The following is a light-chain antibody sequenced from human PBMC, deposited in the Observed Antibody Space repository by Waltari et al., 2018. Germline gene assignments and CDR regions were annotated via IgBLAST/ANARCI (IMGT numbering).Light chain of an antibody. V-gene: IGKV3-11*01. Sequence: EIVLTQSPATLSLSPGERGTLSCRASQSVNTNLAWYQQKPGQAPRLLIYDASNRATGIPARFSGSGSGTDFTLTISSLEREDFAVYYCQQRTTWPSITFGQGTRLEIK. CDR1: QSVNTN. J-gene: IGKJ5*01. CDR2: DAS. CDR3: QQRTTWPSIT.